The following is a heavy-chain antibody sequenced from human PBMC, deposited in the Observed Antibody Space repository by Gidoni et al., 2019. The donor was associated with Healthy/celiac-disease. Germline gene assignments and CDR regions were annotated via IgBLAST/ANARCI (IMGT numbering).Heavy chain of an antibody. J-gene: IGHJ2*01. CDR1: GFTFSSYW. Sequence: EVQLVESGGGLVQPGGSLRLSCAASGFTFSSYWMSWVRQAPGKGLEWVANIKQDGSEKYYVDSVKGRFTISRDNAKNSLYLQMNSLRAEDTAVYYCARDGAAAAWYFDLWGRGTLVTVSS. D-gene: IGHD6-13*01. CDR2: IKQDGSEK. V-gene: IGHV3-7*01. CDR3: ARDGAAAAWYFDL.